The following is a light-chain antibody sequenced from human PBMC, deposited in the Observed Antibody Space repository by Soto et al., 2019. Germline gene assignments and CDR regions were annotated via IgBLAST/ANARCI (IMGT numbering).Light chain of an antibody. J-gene: IGKJ3*01. Sequence: EIVLTQSPATLSLSPGDRATLSCRASQSVSNYLAWYQQKPGQAPRLLIYDVTNRATGIPARFSGSGSGTDFTLTISGHYPADFGVYYCRSLFTFGPGTKVDIK. CDR1: QSVSNY. CDR3: RSLFT. CDR2: DVT. V-gene: IGKV3-11*01.